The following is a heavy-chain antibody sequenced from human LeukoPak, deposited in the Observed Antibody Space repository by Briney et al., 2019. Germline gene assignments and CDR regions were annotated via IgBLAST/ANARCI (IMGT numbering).Heavy chain of an antibody. J-gene: IGHJ5*02. CDR1: GESFSEYY. CDR2: INHSGGT. V-gene: IGHV4-34*01. D-gene: IGHD5-12*01. Sequence: SETLSLTCAVYGESFSEYYWSWIRQPPGKGLEWIGQINHSGGTNYHPSLKTRVTISLDTSKNQVSLKLRSVTAADPAVYYFXXEGXVSGYAFDPWGQGALVAVSS. CDR3: XXEGXVSGYAFDP.